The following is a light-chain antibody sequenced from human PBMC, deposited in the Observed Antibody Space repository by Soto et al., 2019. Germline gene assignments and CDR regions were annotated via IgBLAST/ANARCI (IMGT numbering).Light chain of an antibody. V-gene: IGKV4-1*01. CDR1: QSVLYSSDNKNY. CDR3: QQYYTTLT. Sequence: DIVMTQSPDSLAVSLGERATINCKSSQSVLYSSDNKNYLAWYQQKPGQPPKLLIYWASTRDSGVPDRFSGSGSGTDFTLTISSLQAEDVAVYFCQQYYTTLTFGGVTKVEIK. J-gene: IGKJ4*01. CDR2: WAS.